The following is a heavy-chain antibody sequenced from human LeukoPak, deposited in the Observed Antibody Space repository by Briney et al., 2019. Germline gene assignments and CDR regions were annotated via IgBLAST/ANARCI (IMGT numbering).Heavy chain of an antibody. D-gene: IGHD3-10*01. CDR2: ISYDGSNK. CDR1: GFTFSSYG. Sequence: GGSLRLSCAASGFTFSSYGMHWVRQAPGKGLEWVAVISYDGSNKYYADSVKGRFTISRDNSKNTLYLQMNSLRAEDTAVYYCAKDPVGSAEYYFDYWGLGTLVTVSS. V-gene: IGHV3-30*18. J-gene: IGHJ4*02. CDR3: AKDPVGSAEYYFDY.